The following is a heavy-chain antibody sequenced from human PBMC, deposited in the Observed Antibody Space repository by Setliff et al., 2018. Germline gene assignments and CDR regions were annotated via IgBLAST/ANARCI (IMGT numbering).Heavy chain of an antibody. Sequence: SETLSLTCTVSGASFSGYYWSWIRQSPGKGLEWIGEINHLGGTNYNPSLRSRVTISVDTSKNQFSLKLSSVTAADTAVYYCARGRNRIVVVPAAKVWSDPWGQGTLVTVSS. D-gene: IGHD2-2*01. CDR3: ARGRNRIVVVPAAKVWSDP. V-gene: IGHV4-34*01. CDR2: INHLGGT. J-gene: IGHJ5*02. CDR1: GASFSGYY.